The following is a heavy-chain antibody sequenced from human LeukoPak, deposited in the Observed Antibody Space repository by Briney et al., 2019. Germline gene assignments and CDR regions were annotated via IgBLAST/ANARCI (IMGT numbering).Heavy chain of an antibody. CDR1: GFTVSSNY. CDR3: AYWYYDSSGYPANAFDI. CDR2: IYSGGST. D-gene: IGHD3-22*01. Sequence: GSLRLSCAASGFTVSSNYMSWVRQAPGKGLEWVSVIYSGGSTYYADSVKGRFTISRDNSKNTLYLQMNSLRAEDTAVYYCAYWYYDSSGYPANAFDIWGQGTMVTVSS. V-gene: IGHV3-66*01. J-gene: IGHJ3*02.